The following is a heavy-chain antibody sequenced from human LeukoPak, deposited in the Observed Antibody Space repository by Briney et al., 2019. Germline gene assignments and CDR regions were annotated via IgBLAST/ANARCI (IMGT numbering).Heavy chain of an antibody. Sequence: SETLSLTCAVYGGSFSGYYWSWIRQPPGKGLEWIGEINHSGSTNYNPSLKSRVTISVDTSKNQFSLKLRSVTAADTAVYYCARGRPTIFGVVIIFQPDYFDYWGQGTLVTVSS. V-gene: IGHV4-34*01. CDR3: ARGRPTIFGVVIIFQPDYFDY. CDR1: GGSFSGYY. D-gene: IGHD3-3*01. J-gene: IGHJ4*02. CDR2: INHSGST.